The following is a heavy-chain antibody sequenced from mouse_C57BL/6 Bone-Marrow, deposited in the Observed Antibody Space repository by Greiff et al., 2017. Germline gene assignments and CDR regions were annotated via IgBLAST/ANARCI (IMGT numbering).Heavy chain of an antibody. V-gene: IGHV1-22*01. Sequence: DVKLQESGPELVKPGASVKMSCKASGYTFTDYNMHWVKQSHGKSLEWIGYINPNNGGTSYNQKFKGKATLTVNKSSSTAYMELRSLTSEDSAVYYCARKANYDGAWFAYWGQGTLVTVSA. CDR2: INPNNGGT. CDR1: GYTFTDYN. J-gene: IGHJ3*01. CDR3: ARKANYDGAWFAY. D-gene: IGHD1-1*01.